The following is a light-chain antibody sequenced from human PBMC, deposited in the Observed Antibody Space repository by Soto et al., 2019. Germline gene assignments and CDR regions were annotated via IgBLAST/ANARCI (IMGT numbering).Light chain of an antibody. CDR1: KIDIGVYDF. J-gene: IGLJ1*01. V-gene: IGLV2-8*01. CDR3: KSYAGSNTYV. Sequence: QSVLTQPPSASGSPDQQVPFPSPETKIDIGVYDFVSWYQPHPGKAPRLIIYEVVQRPSGVPDRFSGSKSGNTASLTVSGLQAADEADYFCKSYAGSNTYVFGSGTKLTVL. CDR2: EVV.